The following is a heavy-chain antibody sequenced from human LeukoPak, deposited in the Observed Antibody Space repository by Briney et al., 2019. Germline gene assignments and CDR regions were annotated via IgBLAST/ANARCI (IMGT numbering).Heavy chain of an antibody. CDR1: GFSFGSYP. J-gene: IGHJ3*02. CDR3: ASGNDAFDI. CDR2: ISDFVDNT. Sequence: GGSVRLSCAGSGFSFGSYPMSWVRQAPGKGLEWVSSISDFVDNTYYADSVKGRFTISRDNSEKSLYLQMSSLRAEDTAVYYCASGNDAFDIWGQGTMVTVSS. D-gene: IGHD1-14*01. V-gene: IGHV3-23*01.